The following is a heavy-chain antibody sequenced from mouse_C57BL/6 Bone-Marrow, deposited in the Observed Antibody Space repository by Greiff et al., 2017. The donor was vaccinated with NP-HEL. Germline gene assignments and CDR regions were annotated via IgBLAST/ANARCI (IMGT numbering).Heavy chain of an antibody. CDR3: ARGGLRRDTAFAY. D-gene: IGHD2-4*01. V-gene: IGHV1-80*01. CDR2: IYPGDGDT. J-gene: IGHJ3*01. CDR1: GYAFSSYW. Sequence: QVQLKQSGAELVKPGASVKISCKASGYAFSSYWMNWVKQRPGKGLEWIGQIYPGDGDTNYNGKFKGKATLTADKSSSTAYMQLSSLTSEDSAVYFCARGGLRRDTAFAYWGQGTLVTVSA.